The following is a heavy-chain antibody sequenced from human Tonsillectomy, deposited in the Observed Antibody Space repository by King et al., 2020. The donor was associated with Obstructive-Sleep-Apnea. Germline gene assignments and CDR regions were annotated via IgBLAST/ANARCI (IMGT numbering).Heavy chain of an antibody. V-gene: IGHV4-31*03. CDR3: ASNPAAGSFFFDY. CDR1: GGSISGDTYY. Sequence: QLQESGPGMVKPSQTLSLTCTVSGGSISGDTYYWNWIRQHPGKGLEWIGYIYYSGSTYYSPSLKSRVTISLDTSKNQFSLKLPSVTAADTAVYFCASNPAAGSFFFDYWGQGTLVTVSS. CDR2: IYYSGST. D-gene: IGHD6-25*01. J-gene: IGHJ4*02.